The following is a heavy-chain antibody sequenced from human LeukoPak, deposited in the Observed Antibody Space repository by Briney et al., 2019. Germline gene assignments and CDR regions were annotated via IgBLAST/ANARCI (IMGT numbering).Heavy chain of an antibody. CDR2: INHSGST. Sequence: PSETLSLTCAVYGGSFSGYYWSWIRQPPGKGPEWIGEINHSGSTNYNPSLKSRVTISVDTSKNQFSLKLSSVTAADTAVYYCARWGRITIFGVVISNWFDPWGQGTLVTVSS. CDR1: GGSFSGYY. V-gene: IGHV4-34*01. CDR3: ARWGRITIFGVVISNWFDP. J-gene: IGHJ5*02. D-gene: IGHD3-3*01.